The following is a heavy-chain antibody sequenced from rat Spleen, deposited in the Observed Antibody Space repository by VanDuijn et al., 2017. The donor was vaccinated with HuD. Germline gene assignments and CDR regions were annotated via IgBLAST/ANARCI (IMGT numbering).Heavy chain of an antibody. D-gene: IGHD1-2*01. CDR1: GFTFSGYW. Sequence: EVQLVETGGDLVQPGGSLKLSCVASGFTFSGYWMYWLRQAPGKGLEWISSITNSGGSTYYRDSVKGRFTISRDNAKSTLYLQMDSLRSEDTATYYCTTDPYYYSSYIYADWFAYWGQGTLVTVSS. CDR3: TTDPYYYSSYIYADWFAY. CDR2: ITNSGGST. J-gene: IGHJ3*01. V-gene: IGHV5-31*01.